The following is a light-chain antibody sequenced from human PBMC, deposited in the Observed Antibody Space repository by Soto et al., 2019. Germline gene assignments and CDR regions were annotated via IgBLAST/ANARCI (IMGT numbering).Light chain of an antibody. CDR2: WAS. V-gene: IGKV4-1*01. CDR1: QSILYISNNKND. CDR3: QQYYSTPPT. Sequence: DIVMTQPPDSLPVSLGERATINCGSSQSILYISNNKNDLAWYQQKPVQPPKLLISWASARESGVPDRFSGSGSGTDFTLTISSLQAEDVAVYYCQQYYSTPPTFGQGTRLEIK. J-gene: IGKJ5*01.